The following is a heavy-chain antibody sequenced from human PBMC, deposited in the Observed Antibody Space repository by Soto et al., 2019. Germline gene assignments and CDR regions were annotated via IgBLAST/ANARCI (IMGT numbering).Heavy chain of an antibody. J-gene: IGHJ4*02. Sequence: PSETLSLTCTVSGGSISSYYWSWIRQPPGKGLEWIGYIYYSGSTNYNPSLKSRVTISVDTSKNQFSLKLSSVTAADTAVYYCARAVLPATAPFDYWGQGTLVTVSS. CDR2: IYYSGST. D-gene: IGHD2-2*01. CDR3: ARAVLPATAPFDY. CDR1: GGSISSYY. V-gene: IGHV4-59*08.